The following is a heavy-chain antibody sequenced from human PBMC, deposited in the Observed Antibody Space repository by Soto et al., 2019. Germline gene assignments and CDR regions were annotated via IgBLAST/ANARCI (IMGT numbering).Heavy chain of an antibody. V-gene: IGHV1-24*01. D-gene: IGHD6-13*01. CDR1: GYTFTSYD. CDR2: FDPEDGET. Sequence: ASVKVSCQASGYTFTSYDINWVRQAPGKGLEWMGGFDPEDGETIYAQKFQGRVTMTEDTSTDTAYMELSSLRSEDTAVYYCATDGAAAGGYYYYYGMDVWGQGTTVTVSS. CDR3: ATDGAAAGGYYYYYGMDV. J-gene: IGHJ6*02.